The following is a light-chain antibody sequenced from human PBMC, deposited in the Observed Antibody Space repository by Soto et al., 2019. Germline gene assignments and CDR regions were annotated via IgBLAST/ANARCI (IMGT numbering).Light chain of an antibody. CDR3: QHLFRYPPT. CDR2: GAS. Sequence: IQLTQSPSSLSASMGDRVTITCRASQGIINYLAWYQQKPGKAPKLLIYGASTSQGGVPSRFSGSASWTGFTLTVSSLQPEDLGTYYCQHLFRYPPTFRPGTTVDMK. CDR1: QGIINY. V-gene: IGKV1-9*01. J-gene: IGKJ3*01.